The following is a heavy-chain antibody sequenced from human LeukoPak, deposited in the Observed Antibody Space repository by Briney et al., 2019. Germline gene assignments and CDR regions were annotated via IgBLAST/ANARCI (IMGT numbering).Heavy chain of an antibody. CDR3: SRSAYYDGSGNYYDY. D-gene: IGHD3-22*01. V-gene: IGHV3-74*01. J-gene: IGHJ4*02. CDR1: GFAFSNHW. Sequence: PGGSLRLSCAASGFAFSNHWMHWVRQAPGKGLMWVSRINRGGSRTDYADSVKGRFTISRDNAKNTLYLQMTGLRAEDTAVYYCSRSAYYDGSGNYYDYWGQGTLVTVSS. CDR2: INRGGSRT.